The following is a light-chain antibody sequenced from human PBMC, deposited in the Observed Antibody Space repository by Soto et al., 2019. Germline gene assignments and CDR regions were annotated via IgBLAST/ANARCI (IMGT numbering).Light chain of an antibody. Sequence: ELVMTQSPATLSVSPGERVTLSCRASQSVGSNLAWYQQKPGLAPRVLIYDASTRATVIPARFSGSGSGTEFTLTISSLQSEDFAVYYCQQYDTWPLTFGGGTKVEIK. CDR1: QSVGSN. CDR3: QQYDTWPLT. V-gene: IGKV3-15*01. CDR2: DAS. J-gene: IGKJ4*01.